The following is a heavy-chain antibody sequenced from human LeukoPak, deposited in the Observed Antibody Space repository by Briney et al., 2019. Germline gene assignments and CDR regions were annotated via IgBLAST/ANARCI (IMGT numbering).Heavy chain of an antibody. CDR2: INHSGST. V-gene: IGHV4-34*01. D-gene: IGHD6-13*01. Sequence: SETLSLTCAVYGGSFSGYYWSWIRQPPGKGLEWIGEINHSGSTNYNPSLKSRVTISVDTSKNQFSLKLSSVTAADTAVYYCAREKLYSSSWYGLNWFDPWGQGTLATVSS. CDR3: AREKLYSSSWYGLNWFDP. J-gene: IGHJ5*02. CDR1: GGSFSGYY.